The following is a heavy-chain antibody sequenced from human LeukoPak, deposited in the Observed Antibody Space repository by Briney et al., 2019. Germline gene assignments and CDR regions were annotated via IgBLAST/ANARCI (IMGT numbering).Heavy chain of an antibody. CDR3: AREPYCSSTSCYLPIDY. CDR1: GFTFSSYS. Sequence: GGSLRLSCAASGFTFSSYSMNWVRQAPGKGLEWVSYIRSSSSTIYYADSVKGRFTISRDNAKNSLYLQMNSLRAEDTAVYYCAREPYCSSTSCYLPIDYWGQGTLVTVSS. J-gene: IGHJ4*02. V-gene: IGHV3-48*01. CDR2: IRSSSSTI. D-gene: IGHD2-2*01.